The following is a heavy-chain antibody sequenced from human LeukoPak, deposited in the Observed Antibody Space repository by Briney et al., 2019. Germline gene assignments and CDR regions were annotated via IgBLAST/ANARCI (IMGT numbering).Heavy chain of an antibody. CDR1: GYSFNSYG. D-gene: IGHD6-19*01. CDR3: ARDQKVGLTYSSGWLDH. J-gene: IGHJ4*02. Sequence: ASVKVSCKTSGYSFNSYGITWLRQAPGQGLEWMGWISGFNGDTDYAQRLQGRVTLDTDTSTSTAYLELSSLRSDDTAVYYCARDQKVGLTYSSGWLDHWGPGTLVTVSS. V-gene: IGHV1-18*01. CDR2: ISGFNGDT.